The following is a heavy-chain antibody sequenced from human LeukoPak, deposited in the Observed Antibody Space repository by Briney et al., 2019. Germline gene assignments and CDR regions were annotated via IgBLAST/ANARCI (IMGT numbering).Heavy chain of an antibody. CDR3: ARGRKRFNSSGRDAFDI. Sequence: GASVKVSCKXSGYTFTGYYMHWVRQAPGQGLERMGWINPNSGGTNYAQKFQGRVTMTRDTSISTAYMGLSRLRSDDTAVCYCARGRKRFNSSGRDAFDIWGQGTMVTVSS. D-gene: IGHD6-19*01. J-gene: IGHJ3*02. CDR2: INPNSGGT. CDR1: GYTFTGYY. V-gene: IGHV1-2*02.